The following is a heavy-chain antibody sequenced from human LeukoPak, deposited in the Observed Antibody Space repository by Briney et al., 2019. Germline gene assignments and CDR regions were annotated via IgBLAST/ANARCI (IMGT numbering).Heavy chain of an antibody. D-gene: IGHD4-11*01. CDR1: GFILSTYW. Sequence: GGSLRLSCAASGFILSTYWMSWVRQAPGKGLEWVANIKQDGSEKYYVDSVKGRFTISRDNAKNSLYLQMNSLRAEDTAVYYCAKDDYSNYGYYYYYYMDVWGKGTTVTVSS. CDR3: AKDDYSNYGYYYYYYMDV. J-gene: IGHJ6*03. V-gene: IGHV3-7*01. CDR2: IKQDGSEK.